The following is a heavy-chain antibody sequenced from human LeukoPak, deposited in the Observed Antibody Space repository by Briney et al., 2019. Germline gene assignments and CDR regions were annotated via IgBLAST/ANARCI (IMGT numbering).Heavy chain of an antibody. J-gene: IGHJ2*01. CDR1: GFTFSSYG. CDR2: ISYDGGNK. D-gene: IGHD1-14*01. V-gene: IGHV3-30*18. CDR3: AKTVEPMGNWSFDL. Sequence: GGSLRLSCAASGFTFSSYGIHWVRQAPGKGLEWVAVISYDGGNKYFADSVKGRFTISRDNSKNTVYLQMSSLRTDDTAVYYCAKTVEPMGNWSFDLWGRGTLVTVSS.